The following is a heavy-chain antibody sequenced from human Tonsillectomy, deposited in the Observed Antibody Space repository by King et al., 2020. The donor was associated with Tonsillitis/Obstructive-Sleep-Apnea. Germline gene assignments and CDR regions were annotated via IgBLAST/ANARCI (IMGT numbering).Heavy chain of an antibody. J-gene: IGHJ5*02. CDR2: SSGGGGST. V-gene: IGHV3-23*04. CDR3: AKWVVPAARRNWFDP. CDR1: GFTFSSYA. D-gene: IGHD2-2*01. Sequence: VQLVESGGGLVQPGGSLRLSCAASGFTFSSYAMSLVRQAPGKGLEWVSASSGGGGSTYYADSVKGRFTISRDNSKNTLYLQMNSLRAEDTAVYYCAKWVVPAARRNWFDPWGQGTLVTVSS.